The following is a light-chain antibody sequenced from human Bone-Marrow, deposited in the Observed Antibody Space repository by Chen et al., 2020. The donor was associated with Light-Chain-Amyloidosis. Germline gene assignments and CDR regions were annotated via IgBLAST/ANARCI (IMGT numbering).Light chain of an antibody. CDR2: KDT. V-gene: IGLV3-25*03. J-gene: IGLJ3*02. CDR1: ALPQHY. CDR3: QSSDSSGNYEV. Sequence: SYELTQPPSVSVSPGQTARITCSGDALPQHYGYWYQQKPGQAPLLIIYKDTERPSGIPERFSGSSSGTTVTLTISGVQAEDEAEYYCQSSDSSGNYEVFGGGTKLTVL.